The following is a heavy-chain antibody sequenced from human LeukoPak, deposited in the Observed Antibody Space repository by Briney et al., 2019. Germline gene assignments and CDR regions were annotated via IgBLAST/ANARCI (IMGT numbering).Heavy chain of an antibody. Sequence: GGSLRPSCAASGFTVSNNYIMWVRQAPGKGLEWVSDIYRGGNTNYADSVKGRFTISRDNSKNTLYLQMNSLRAEDTAVYYCAKEKGVHHDAFDIWGQGTMVTVSS. J-gene: IGHJ3*02. D-gene: IGHD1-14*01. CDR3: AKEKGVHHDAFDI. CDR1: GFTVSNNY. CDR2: IYRGGNT. V-gene: IGHV3-53*01.